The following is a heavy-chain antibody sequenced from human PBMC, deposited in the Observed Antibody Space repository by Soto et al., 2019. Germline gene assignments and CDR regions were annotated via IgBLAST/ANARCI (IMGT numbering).Heavy chain of an antibody. D-gene: IGHD3-3*01. Sequence: GGSLRLSCAAYGFTFSSYWMSWVRQAPGKGLEGVANIKQDGSERYYVDSVKGRLTISRDNAKNSLYLQMNSLRAEDTAVYYCARAGDCWSGYYSRRNRFYYYGMDVWGQGTTVTVSS. CDR2: IKQDGSER. CDR3: ARAGDCWSGYYSRRNRFYYYGMDV. CDR1: GFTFSSYW. J-gene: IGHJ6*02. V-gene: IGHV3-7*03.